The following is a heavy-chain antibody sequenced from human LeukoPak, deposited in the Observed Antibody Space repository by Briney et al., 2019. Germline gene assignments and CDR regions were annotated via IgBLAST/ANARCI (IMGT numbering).Heavy chain of an antibody. V-gene: IGHV3-30-3*01. Sequence: GGSLRLSCAASGFTFSRYGMHWVRQAPGKGLEWVALISNDGIYYADSVKGRFTTSRDNSKNTLYLQMNRLRAEDTAVYYCARDHSGSGRAFDYWGQGTLVTVSS. CDR1: GFTFSRYG. D-gene: IGHD3-10*01. J-gene: IGHJ4*02. CDR2: ISNDGI. CDR3: ARDHSGSGRAFDY.